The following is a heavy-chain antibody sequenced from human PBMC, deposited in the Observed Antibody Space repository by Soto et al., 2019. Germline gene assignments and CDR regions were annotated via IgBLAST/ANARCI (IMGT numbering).Heavy chain of an antibody. CDR1: GDAIYIGGYY. V-gene: IGHV4-31*03. Sequence: KSSETLSLTCTVSGDAIYIGGYYWTWIRQHPGKGLEWIGYIYHTGKTYYNPSLESRVTMSVDTSKNQFSLKLASVTAADTAVYYCARAGSNTANWIDPWGQGTLVTVSS. D-gene: IGHD2-2*01. CDR2: IYHTGKT. CDR3: ARAGSNTANWIDP. J-gene: IGHJ5*02.